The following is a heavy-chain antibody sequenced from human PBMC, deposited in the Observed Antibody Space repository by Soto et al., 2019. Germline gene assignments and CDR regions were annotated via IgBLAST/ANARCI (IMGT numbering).Heavy chain of an antibody. V-gene: IGHV3-23*01. Sequence: GGSLRLSCAASGFSFSIYAMNWVRQAPGKGLEWVSGISGGGSSTYHADSVKGRFTISRDNSKNTLYLQMNSLRAEDTAVYYCAKDPTTYDSSAQFHSWGHEHMVTV. CDR2: ISGGGSST. D-gene: IGHD3-22*01. CDR3: AKDPTTYDSSAQFHS. J-gene: IGHJ5*01. CDR1: GFSFSIYA.